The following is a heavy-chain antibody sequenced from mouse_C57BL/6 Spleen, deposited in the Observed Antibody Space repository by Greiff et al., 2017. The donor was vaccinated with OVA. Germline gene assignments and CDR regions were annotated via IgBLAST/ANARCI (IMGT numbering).Heavy chain of an antibody. CDR2: IYPGDGAT. CDR3: AREGLGRRWYFDV. D-gene: IGHD4-1*01. J-gene: IGHJ1*03. V-gene: IGHV1-80*01. CDR1: GYAFSSYW. Sequence: QVQLQQSGAELVKPGASVKISCKASGYAFSSYWMNWVKQRPGKGLEWIGQIYPGDGATNYNGKFKGKATLTADKSSSTAYMQLSSLTSEDSAVYFCAREGLGRRWYFDVWGTGTTVTVSS.